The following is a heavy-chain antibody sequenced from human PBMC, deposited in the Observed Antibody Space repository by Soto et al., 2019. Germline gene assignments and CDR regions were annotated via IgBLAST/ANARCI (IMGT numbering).Heavy chain of an antibody. D-gene: IGHD2-15*01. CDR1: GFAFSTYT. V-gene: IGHV3-23*01. J-gene: IGHJ4*02. Sequence: EVQLLESGGGLVQPGGSLRLSCAASGFAFSTYTMSWLRQAPGKGLEWVSAINPSGGYTYADSVEGRFTISRDNSKNTLYLQMNSLRVEDTAIYYCAKARDFTVTYSCSDYWGQGTLLTVSS. CDR3: AKARDFTVTYSCSDY. CDR2: INPSGGYT.